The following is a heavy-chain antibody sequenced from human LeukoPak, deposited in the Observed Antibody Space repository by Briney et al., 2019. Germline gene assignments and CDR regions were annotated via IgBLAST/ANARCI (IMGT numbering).Heavy chain of an antibody. CDR2: INPNSGGT. CDR1: GYTFTGYY. CDR3: ARDHPYYDFWSGYYRGYFDY. D-gene: IGHD3-3*01. J-gene: IGHJ4*02. V-gene: IGHV1-2*02. Sequence: GASVKVSCKASGYTFTGYYMYWVRQAPGQGLEWMGWINPNSGGTNYAQKFQGRVAMTRDTSISTAYMELSRLRSDDTAVYYCARDHPYYDFWSGYYRGYFDYWGQGTLVTVSS.